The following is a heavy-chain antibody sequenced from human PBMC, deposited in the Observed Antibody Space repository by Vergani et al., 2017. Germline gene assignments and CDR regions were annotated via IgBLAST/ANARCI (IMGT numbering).Heavy chain of an antibody. D-gene: IGHD1-26*01. Sequence: QVQLQESGPGLVKPSETLSLTCTVPNDSVINTFYYWGWIRQTPGKGLEWIGSIYYSGSTYYNPSLVSRVTMYVDTSKSQFSLKLSSVTAADTAVYYCARYSAGGSEYFQHWGQGTLVTVSS. CDR3: ARYSAGGSEYFQH. J-gene: IGHJ1*01. V-gene: IGHV4-39*01. CDR1: NDSVINTFYY. CDR2: IYYSGST.